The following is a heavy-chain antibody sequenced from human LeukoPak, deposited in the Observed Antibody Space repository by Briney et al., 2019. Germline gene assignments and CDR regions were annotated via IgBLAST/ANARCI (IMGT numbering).Heavy chain of an antibody. J-gene: IGHJ6*03. CDR1: GGSISSYY. Sequence: PSETLSLTCTVSGGSISSYYWSWIRQPAGKGLEWIGRIYTSGSTNYNPSLKSRVTMSVDTSKNQLSLKLSSVTAADTAVYYCARDLTIFGVVHYYYYMDVWGKGTTVTVSS. CDR3: ARDLTIFGVVHYYYYMDV. V-gene: IGHV4-4*07. CDR2: IYTSGST. D-gene: IGHD3-3*01.